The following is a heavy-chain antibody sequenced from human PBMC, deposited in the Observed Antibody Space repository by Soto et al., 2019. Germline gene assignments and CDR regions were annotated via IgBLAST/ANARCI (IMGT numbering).Heavy chain of an antibody. Sequence: SETLSLTCTVSGGSISSSSYYWGWIRQPPGKGLEWIGSIYYSGSTYYNPSLKSRVTISVDTSKNQFSLKLSSVTAADTAVYYCARSDWNYYYGMDVWGQGTTVTVSS. J-gene: IGHJ6*02. CDR1: GGSISSSSYY. D-gene: IGHD2-21*02. CDR3: ARSDWNYYYGMDV. V-gene: IGHV4-39*01. CDR2: IYYSGST.